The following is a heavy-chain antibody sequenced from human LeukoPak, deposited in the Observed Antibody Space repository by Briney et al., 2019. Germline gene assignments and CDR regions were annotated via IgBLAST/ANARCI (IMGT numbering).Heavy chain of an antibody. V-gene: IGHV3-23*01. D-gene: IGHD1-26*01. CDR1: GFTFSSYA. J-gene: IGHJ4*02. Sequence: GGSLRLSCAASGFTFSSYAMSWVRQAPGKGLEWVSAISAGGATTYYADSVKGRFTISRDNSKNTLYLQMNSLGAEDTAVYYCATDSGSYYFYLWGQGTLVTVSS. CDR3: ATDSGSYYFYL. CDR2: ISAGGATT.